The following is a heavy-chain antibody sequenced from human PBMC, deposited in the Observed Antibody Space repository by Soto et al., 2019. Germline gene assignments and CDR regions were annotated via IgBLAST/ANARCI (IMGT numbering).Heavy chain of an antibody. CDR1: GFTFSSYA. V-gene: IGHV3-23*01. D-gene: IGHD2-15*01. CDR3: AKKVVVAASIGYYYYGMDV. CDR2: ISGSGGST. Sequence: EVQLLESGGGLVQPGGSLRLSCAASGFTFSSYAMSWVRQAPGKGLEWVSAISGSGGSTYYADSVKGRFTISRDNSKNTLYLQMNSLRAEDTAVYYCAKKVVVAASIGYYYYGMDVWGQGTTVTVSS. J-gene: IGHJ6*02.